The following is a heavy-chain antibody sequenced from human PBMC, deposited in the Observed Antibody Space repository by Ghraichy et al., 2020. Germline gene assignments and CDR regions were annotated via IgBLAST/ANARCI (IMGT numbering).Heavy chain of an antibody. J-gene: IGHJ6*04. Sequence: GESLNISCEASGFTFSSYSINWVRQAPGKGPEWMSCISRRSCFISYAASVQGRFTISRDNAKNSLFLQMNSLRAEDTAVYYCARASSLVRYYYYDAMDVWGKGTTVTVSS. V-gene: IGHV3-48*01. CDR2: ISRRSCFI. CDR3: ARASSLVRYYYYDAMDV. D-gene: IGHD4-23*01. CDR1: GFTFSSYS.